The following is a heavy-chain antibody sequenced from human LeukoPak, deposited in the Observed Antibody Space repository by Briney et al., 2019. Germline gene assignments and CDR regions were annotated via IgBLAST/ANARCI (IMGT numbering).Heavy chain of an antibody. CDR2: IKQDGSEK. D-gene: IGHD1-26*01. CDR1: GFTFTSYW. J-gene: IGHJ6*02. CDR3: ARIISGTYPWYYYYGMDV. Sequence: GGSLRLSCAASGFTFTSYWMSWVRQAPGKGLEWVANIKQDGSEKYYVDSVKGRFTISRDNAKNSLYLQMNSLRAEDTAVYYCARIISGTYPWYYYYGMDVWGQGTTVTVSS. V-gene: IGHV3-7*01.